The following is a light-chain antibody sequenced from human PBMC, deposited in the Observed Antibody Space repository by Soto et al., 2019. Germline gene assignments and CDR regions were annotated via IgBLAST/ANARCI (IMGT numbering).Light chain of an antibody. CDR1: SSDVGGYNY. J-gene: IGLJ2*01. CDR2: EVS. Sequence: QSALTQPASMSGSPGQSITISYTGTSSDVGGYNYVSWYQQHPGKAPKLMIYEVSNRPSEVFNRFSGSKSGNTASLTISGLQAEDEADYYCSSYTSSTTVVFGGGTKLTVL. CDR3: SSYTSSTTVV. V-gene: IGLV2-14*01.